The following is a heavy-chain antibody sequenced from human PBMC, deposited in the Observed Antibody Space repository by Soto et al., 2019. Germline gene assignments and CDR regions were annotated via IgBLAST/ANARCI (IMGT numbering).Heavy chain of an antibody. J-gene: IGHJ4*02. CDR1: GFTVSSNY. CDR2: VFAGGNT. Sequence: GGSLRLSCAASGFTVSSNYMSWVRQAPGKGLEWVAIVFAGGNTYHADSVKGRFTVSRDSSKNTLDLQMNSLRAEDTAVYYCAKGDFGSWGQGTLVTVSS. CDR3: AKGDFGS. V-gene: IGHV3-53*01. D-gene: IGHD3-16*01.